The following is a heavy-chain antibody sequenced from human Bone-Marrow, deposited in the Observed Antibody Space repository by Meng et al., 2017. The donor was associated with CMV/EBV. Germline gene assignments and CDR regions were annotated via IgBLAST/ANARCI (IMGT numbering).Heavy chain of an antibody. CDR3: AKRDGGMDV. CDR1: GFTFNNYD. J-gene: IGHJ6*01. CDR2: TSSSGKTV. Sequence: GESLKISCAASGFTFNNYDMNWVRQAPGKGLEWVSYTSSSGKTVYYADPVKGRFTFSRDNAKNSLYLQMNSLRAEDTAVYYSAKRDGGMDVWGQGATVTGSS. V-gene: IGHV3-48*03.